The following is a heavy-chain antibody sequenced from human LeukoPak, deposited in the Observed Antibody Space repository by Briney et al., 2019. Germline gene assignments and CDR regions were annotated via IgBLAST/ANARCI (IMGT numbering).Heavy chain of an antibody. Sequence: GGSLRLSCAASGFALSSHWMTWVCQVPGRGPEWVANVNRDGSETYYLDSVKGRFTISKDNAKNSLYLQMNSLRAEDTALYHCARNNGMDVWGQGTTVIVSS. J-gene: IGHJ6*02. CDR1: GFALSSHW. V-gene: IGHV3-7*03. CDR2: VNRDGSET. CDR3: ARNNGMDV.